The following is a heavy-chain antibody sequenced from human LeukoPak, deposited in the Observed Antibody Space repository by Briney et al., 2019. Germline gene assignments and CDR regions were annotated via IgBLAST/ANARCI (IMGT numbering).Heavy chain of an antibody. CDR2: IYYTGST. J-gene: IGHJ5*02. CDR3: ATSQHSIAATDGWFDP. V-gene: IGHV4-39*01. CDR1: GGSISSSYY. D-gene: IGHD6-13*01. Sequence: SETLSLTCTVSGGSISSSYYWGWIRQPPGKGLEYIGSIYYTGSTYYNPSPKSRVTISVDTPKNQLSLKLTSVTAADTAVYYCATSQHSIAATDGWFDPWGQGVLVTVSS.